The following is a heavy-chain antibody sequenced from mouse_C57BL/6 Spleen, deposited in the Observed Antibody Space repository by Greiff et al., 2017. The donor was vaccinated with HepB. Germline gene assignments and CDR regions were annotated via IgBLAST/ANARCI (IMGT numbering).Heavy chain of an antibody. J-gene: IGHJ3*01. CDR3: AHYGSSPFAY. CDR2: IHPNSGST. Sequence: LQPGAELVKPGASVKLSCKASGYTFTSYWMHWVKQRPGQGLEWIGMIHPNSGSTNYNEKFKSKATLTVDKSSSTAYMQLSSLTSEDSAVYYCAHYGSSPFAYWGQGTLVTVSA. V-gene: IGHV1-64*01. CDR1: GYTFTSYW. D-gene: IGHD1-1*01.